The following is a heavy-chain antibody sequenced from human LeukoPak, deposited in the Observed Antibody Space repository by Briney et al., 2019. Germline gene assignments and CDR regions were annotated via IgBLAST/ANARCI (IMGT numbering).Heavy chain of an antibody. CDR1: GGPISSSNW. CDR3: ASSSAMVREPFDY. D-gene: IGHD3-10*01. Sequence: SGTLSLIRSVSGGPISSSNWWSWVRQPPGTVLEWMGEIYHSGDTNYNPSLKSRLTISVDKSKNQFYLKLSSVTAADTAVYYCASSSAMVREPFDYWGQGTLVTVSA. CDR2: IYHSGDT. J-gene: IGHJ4*02. V-gene: IGHV4-4*02.